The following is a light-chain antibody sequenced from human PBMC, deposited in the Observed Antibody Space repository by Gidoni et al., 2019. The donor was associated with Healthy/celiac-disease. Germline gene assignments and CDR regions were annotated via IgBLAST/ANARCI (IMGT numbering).Light chain of an antibody. J-gene: IGKJ5*01. CDR3: QQLNSYPPT. V-gene: IGKV1-9*01. CDR2: AAS. Sequence: DIQLTQSPSFLSASVGDRVTIPCLASQGISSYLAWYQQKPGKAPKLLIYAASTLQSGVPSRFSGSGSGTEFTLTISSLQPEDFATYYCQQLNSYPPTFGQGTRLEIK. CDR1: QGISSY.